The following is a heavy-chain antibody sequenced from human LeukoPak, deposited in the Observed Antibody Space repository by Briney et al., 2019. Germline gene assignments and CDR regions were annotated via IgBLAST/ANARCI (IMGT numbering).Heavy chain of an antibody. V-gene: IGHV3-11*01. CDR3: ARDGTTSIREVDY. CDR2: ISSSGSTI. Sequence: MSGGSLRLSCAASGFTFSDYYMSWIRQAPGKGLEWVSYISSSGSTIYYADSVKGRFTISRDNAKNSLYLQMNSLRAEDTAVYYCARDGTTSIREVDYWGQGTLVTVSS. D-gene: IGHD1-7*01. J-gene: IGHJ4*02. CDR1: GFTFSDYY.